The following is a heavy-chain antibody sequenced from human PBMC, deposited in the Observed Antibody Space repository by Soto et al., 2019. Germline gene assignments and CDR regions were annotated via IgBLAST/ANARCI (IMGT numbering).Heavy chain of an antibody. CDR2: ISSSSYI. V-gene: IGHV3-21*01. Sequence: GGSPRLSCAASGFTFSSYSMNWVRQAPGKGLEWVSSISSSSYIYYADSVKGRFTISRDNAKNSLYLQMNSLRAEDTAVYYCARENGDVVVVAEDWFDPWGQGTLVTVSS. J-gene: IGHJ5*02. CDR3: ARENGDVVVVAEDWFDP. CDR1: GFTFSSYS. D-gene: IGHD2-15*01.